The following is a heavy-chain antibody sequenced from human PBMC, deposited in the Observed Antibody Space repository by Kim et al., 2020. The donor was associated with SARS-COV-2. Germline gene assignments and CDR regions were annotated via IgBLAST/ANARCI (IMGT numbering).Heavy chain of an antibody. V-gene: IGHV3-21*01. D-gene: IGHD2-15*01. CDR2: YI. Sequence: YIYYADSVKGRFTISRDNAKNSLYLQMNSLRAEDTAVYYCVREIVAWDGMDVLCRGTT. CDR3: VREIVAWDGMDV. J-gene: IGHJ6*02.